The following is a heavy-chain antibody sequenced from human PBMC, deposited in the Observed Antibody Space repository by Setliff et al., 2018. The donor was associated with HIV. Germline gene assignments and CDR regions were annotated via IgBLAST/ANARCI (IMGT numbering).Heavy chain of an antibody. V-gene: IGHV3-23*01. CDR3: ARDLRIAVAGTIYYYGMDV. CDR1: GFSFRSYA. J-gene: IGHJ6*02. CDR2: ITGSGGST. D-gene: IGHD6-19*01. Sequence: GGSLRLSCKASGFSFRSYAMSWVRQAPGKGLEWVSGITGSGGSTYYADSVKGRSTISRDNSGDTLYLHINSLRAEDTAVYYCARDLRIAVAGTIYYYGMDVWGQGTTVTVSS.